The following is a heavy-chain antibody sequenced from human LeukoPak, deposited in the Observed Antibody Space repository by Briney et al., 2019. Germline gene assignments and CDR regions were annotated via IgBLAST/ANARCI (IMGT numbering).Heavy chain of an antibody. J-gene: IGHJ3*02. CDR1: GYTFTSYG. D-gene: IGHD3-22*01. CDR2: MNPNNGNT. CDR3: ARDPYYYDSSGYYYLSAFDI. Sequence: ASVKVSCKASGYTFTSYGINWVRQATGQGLEWMGWMNPNNGNTNYAQKLQGRVTMTTDTSTSTAYMELRSLRSDDTAVYYCARDPYYYDSSGYYYLSAFDIWGQGTMVTVSS. V-gene: IGHV1-18*01.